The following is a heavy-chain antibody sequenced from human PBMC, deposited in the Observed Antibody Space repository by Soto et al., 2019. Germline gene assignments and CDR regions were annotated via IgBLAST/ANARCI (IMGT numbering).Heavy chain of an antibody. J-gene: IGHJ4*02. CDR3: ASANDFWRLAFDY. Sequence: GGSLRLSCAASGFTFSDYYMSWIRQAPGKGLEWVSYISSSSSYTNYADSVKGRFTISRDNAKNSLYLQMNGLRAEDTAVYYCASANDFWRLAFDYWGQGTLVTVSS. D-gene: IGHD3-3*01. V-gene: IGHV3-11*06. CDR2: ISSSSSYT. CDR1: GFTFSDYY.